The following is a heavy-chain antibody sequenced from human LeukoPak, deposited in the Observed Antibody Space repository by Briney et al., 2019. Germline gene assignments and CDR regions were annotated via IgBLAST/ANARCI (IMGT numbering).Heavy chain of an antibody. J-gene: IGHJ5*02. Sequence: SQTLCLTCTVSGVSISSGGYYWSGIRQHPGKRLEGVGYIYYIGRTYYNPSLKSRFPISVDTSKNPFSLKLSSVTAADTAVYYCASFGEFQPWGQGTLVTVSS. CDR2: IYYIGRT. V-gene: IGHV4-31*03. CDR3: ASFGEFQP. CDR1: GVSISSGGYY. D-gene: IGHD3-10*01.